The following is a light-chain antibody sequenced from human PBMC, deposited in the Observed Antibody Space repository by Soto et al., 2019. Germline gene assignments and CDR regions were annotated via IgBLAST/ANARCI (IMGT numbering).Light chain of an antibody. J-gene: IGKJ1*01. V-gene: IGKV3-20*01. CDR1: QSVSSSY. CDR2: GAS. CDR3: QQYGSSRVT. Sequence: EIVLTQSPGTLSLSPGERATLSCRASQSVSSSYLAWYQQKPGQAPGLLIYGASSRATGIPDRFSGSGSGTDFTLTISRLEPEDFAVYYCQQYGSSRVTFGQGTKVEIK.